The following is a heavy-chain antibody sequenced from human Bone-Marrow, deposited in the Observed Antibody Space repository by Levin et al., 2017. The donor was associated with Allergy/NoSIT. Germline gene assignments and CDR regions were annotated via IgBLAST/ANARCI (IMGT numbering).Heavy chain of an antibody. CDR3: ARVGYGGSYLRYYFDY. J-gene: IGHJ4*02. V-gene: IGHV4-34*01. D-gene: IGHD1-26*01. Sequence: SETLSLTCAVYGGSFSGYYWSWIRQPPGKGLEWIGEINHSGSTNYNPSLKSRVTISVDTSKNQFSLKLSSVTAADTAVYYCARVGYGGSYLRYYFDYWGQGTLVTVSS. CDR1: GGSFSGYY. CDR2: INHSGST.